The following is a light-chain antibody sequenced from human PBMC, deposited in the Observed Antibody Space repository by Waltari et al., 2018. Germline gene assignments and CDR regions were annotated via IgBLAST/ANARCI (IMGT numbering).Light chain of an antibody. CDR1: QSVKNN. J-gene: IGKJ4*01. V-gene: IGKV1-5*03. CDR2: KAS. Sequence: DIQMTQSPSTMSASVGDRVTIPCRASQSVKNNLAWYQQKAGKAPKVVIHKASRLESGFPSRFSGSGYGTEFTLTISSLQPDDFATYYCQEYDTLPVTFGGGTKVEIK. CDR3: QEYDTLPVT.